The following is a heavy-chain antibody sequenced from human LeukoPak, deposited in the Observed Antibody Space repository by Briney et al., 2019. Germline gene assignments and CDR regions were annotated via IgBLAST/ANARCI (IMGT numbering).Heavy chain of an antibody. CDR2: IYYSGST. V-gene: IGHV4-59*01. D-gene: IGHD6-13*01. J-gene: IGHJ3*02. CDR1: GGSISSYY. Sequence: SETLSVTCTVSGGSISSYYWSWMRPPPEKGREWIGYIYYSGSTNYNPSLKSRVTISVDTSNHQFSLKPSAVTAADTAVYYCARVTGSSWTGAFDIWGQGTMVTVSS. CDR3: ARVTGSSWTGAFDI.